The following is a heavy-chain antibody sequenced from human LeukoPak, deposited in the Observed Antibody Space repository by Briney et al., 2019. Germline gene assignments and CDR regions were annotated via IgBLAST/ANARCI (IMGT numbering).Heavy chain of an antibody. J-gene: IGHJ4*02. Sequence: GGSLRPSCAASGFSVSGNYMSWVRQAPGKALEWVSVIYADDKTFYADSVKGRFTISRDNSKNTLYLQMDSLRVEDTAVYYCVRGSIGGNWGIFDYWGQGSLVIVSS. D-gene: IGHD7-27*01. CDR1: GFSVSGNY. CDR3: VRGSIGGNWGIFDY. CDR2: IYADDKT. V-gene: IGHV3-53*01.